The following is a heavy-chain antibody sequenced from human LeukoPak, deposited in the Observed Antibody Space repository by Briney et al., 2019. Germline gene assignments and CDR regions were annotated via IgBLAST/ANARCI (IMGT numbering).Heavy chain of an antibody. V-gene: IGHV4-59*01. D-gene: IGHD6-19*01. CDR3: AREYRSGWYYFDY. CDR2: IYYSGST. CDR1: GGSISSYY. J-gene: IGHJ4*02. Sequence: SETLSLTCTVSGGSISSYYWSWIRQPPGKGLEWIGYIYYSGSTNYNPSLKSRVTISVDTSKNQFSLKLSSVTAADTAVYYCAREYRSGWYYFDYWGQGTLVTVSS.